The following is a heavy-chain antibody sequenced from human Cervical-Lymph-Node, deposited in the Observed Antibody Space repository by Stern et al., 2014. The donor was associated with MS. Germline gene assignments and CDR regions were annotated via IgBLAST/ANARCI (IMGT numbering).Heavy chain of an antibody. CDR3: ATGSRVREGLWEDGMDV. V-gene: IGHV1-46*02. Sequence: VQLVESGAEVKKPGASVKVSCKASEYTFNTYFMHWVRQAPGQGLEWMGIINPSGGTTTYAQEFQDRVTMTRDTSTSTVHMELSSLRSEDTALYYCATGSRVREGLWEDGMDVWGQGTKVTVSS. J-gene: IGHJ6*02. CDR2: INPSGGTT. CDR1: EYTFNTYF. D-gene: IGHD1-26*01.